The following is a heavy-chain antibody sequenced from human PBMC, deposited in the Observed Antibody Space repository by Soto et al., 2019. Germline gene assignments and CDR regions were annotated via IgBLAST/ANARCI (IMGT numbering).Heavy chain of an antibody. Sequence: QVQLQESGPGLVKPSQTLSLTCTVSGGSISSGGYYWSWIRQHPGKGLEWIGYIYYSGSIYYNPSPKSRVTISVDPSKNQFSLKLSSVTAADTAVYYCARVDSSGYLPPYWGQGTLVTVSS. V-gene: IGHV4-31*03. J-gene: IGHJ4*02. CDR3: ARVDSSGYLPPY. CDR2: IYYSGSI. D-gene: IGHD3-22*01. CDR1: GGSISSGGYY.